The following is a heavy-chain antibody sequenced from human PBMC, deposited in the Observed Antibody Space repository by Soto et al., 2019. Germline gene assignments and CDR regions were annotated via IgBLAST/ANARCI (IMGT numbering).Heavy chain of an antibody. CDR1: GYTLTRYS. D-gene: IGHD3-22*01. Sequence: QVQLVQSGAEEMKPGASVKVSCKASGYTLTRYSIHWVRQAPGQRLEWMGWINAGNGNTKFSQKFQGRVTITRDTXXXXXXXXXXXXXXXXXXVXXXXXXXXYXFDNSDNYFDFWGQGTLVTVSS. V-gene: IGHV1-3*05. J-gene: IGHJ4*02. CDR3: XXXXXYXFDNSDNYFDF. CDR2: INAGNGNT.